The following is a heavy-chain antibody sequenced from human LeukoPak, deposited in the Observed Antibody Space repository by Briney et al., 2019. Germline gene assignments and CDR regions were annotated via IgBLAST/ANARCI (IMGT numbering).Heavy chain of an antibody. CDR1: GGSIGSGGYS. D-gene: IGHD3-22*01. Sequence: SETLSLTCAVSGGSIGSGGYSWSWIRQPPGKGLEWIGYIYHSGSTYYNPSLKSRVTISVDRSKNQYSLKLSSVTAADTAVYYCARGEAMIVVVWGQGTLVTVSS. V-gene: IGHV4-30-2*01. CDR2: IYHSGST. CDR3: ARGEAMIVVV. J-gene: IGHJ4*02.